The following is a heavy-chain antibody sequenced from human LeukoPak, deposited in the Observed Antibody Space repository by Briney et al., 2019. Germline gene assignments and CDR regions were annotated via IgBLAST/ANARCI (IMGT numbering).Heavy chain of an antibody. CDR1: GGSISSYY. CDR3: ARGPTRSITIFGVVIEDGMDV. V-gene: IGHV4-59*01. CDR2: IYYSGST. J-gene: IGHJ6*02. Sequence: SETLSLTCTVSGGSISSYYWSWIRHPPGKGLEWIGYIYYSGSTNYNPSLKSRVTISVDTSKNQFSLKLSSVTAADTAVYYCARGPTRSITIFGVVIEDGMDVWGQGTTVTVSS. D-gene: IGHD3-3*01.